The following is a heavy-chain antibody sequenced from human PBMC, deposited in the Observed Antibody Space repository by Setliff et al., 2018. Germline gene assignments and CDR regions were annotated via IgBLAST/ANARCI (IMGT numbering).Heavy chain of an antibody. J-gene: IGHJ5*02. Sequence: GASVKVSCKASGGAFSTYSLSWLRQAPGQGFGWVGRIIPILGITNYAQRFQGRVTSTADDSTSTIYMDVSSLRAKDTANYYCAGTDAYCAGDCSISWGQGTLVTVSS. V-gene: IGHV1-69*13. D-gene: IGHD2-21*02. CDR3: AGTDAYCAGDCSIS. CDR2: IIPILGIT. CDR1: GGAFSTYS.